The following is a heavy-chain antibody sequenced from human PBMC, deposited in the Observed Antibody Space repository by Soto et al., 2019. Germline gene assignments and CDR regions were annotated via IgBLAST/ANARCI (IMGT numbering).Heavy chain of an antibody. D-gene: IGHD2-15*01. CDR2: IGGTAEST. CDR1: GFTFSSFA. V-gene: IGHV3-23*01. Sequence: EVQVLESGGGLVQPGGSLRLSCAASGFTFSSFAFSWVRQAPGKGLEWVSSIGGTAESTYYADSVRGRFTISRDNSKNTVYLQMNSLRAEDTAVYYCSCSGCIPEYWGQGTLVTVSP. CDR3: SCSGCIPEY. J-gene: IGHJ4*02.